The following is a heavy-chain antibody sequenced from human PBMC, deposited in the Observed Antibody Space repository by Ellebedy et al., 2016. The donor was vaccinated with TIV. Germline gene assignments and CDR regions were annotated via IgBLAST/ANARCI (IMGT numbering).Heavy chain of an antibody. J-gene: IGHJ3*02. V-gene: IGHV3-23*01. Sequence: GGSLRLXXAASGFTFSSYAMSWVRQAPGKGLEWVSTISGSGGSTYYADSVKGRFTISRDNSKNTLYLQMNSLRAEDTAVYYCAKDGIEYYDYVWGSYRPGGAFDIWGQGTMVTVSS. CDR2: ISGSGGST. CDR1: GFTFSSYA. CDR3: AKDGIEYYDYVWGSYRPGGAFDI. D-gene: IGHD3-16*02.